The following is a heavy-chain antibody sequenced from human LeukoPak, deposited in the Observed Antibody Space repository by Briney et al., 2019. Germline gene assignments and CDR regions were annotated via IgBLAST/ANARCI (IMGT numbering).Heavy chain of an antibody. Sequence: GGSLRLSCAASGFTFSSNGIHWVRQAPGKGLEWVTAMSYDVGNKYYADSVKGRFTVSGDSSKNTLYLQMNSLRAEDTAVYYCARDILTGYYMAFDIWGQGTMVTVSS. CDR1: GFTFSSNG. D-gene: IGHD3-9*01. V-gene: IGHV3-30*03. CDR3: ARDILTGYYMAFDI. J-gene: IGHJ3*02. CDR2: MSYDVGNK.